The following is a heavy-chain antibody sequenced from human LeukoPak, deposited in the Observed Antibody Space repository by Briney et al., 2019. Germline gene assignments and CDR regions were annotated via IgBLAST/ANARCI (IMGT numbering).Heavy chain of an antibody. D-gene: IGHD6-13*01. V-gene: IGHV1-18*01. CDR3: ARDIAAAGHFDY. CDR2: ISAYNGNT. CDR1: GYTFTSYG. J-gene: IGHJ4*02. Sequence: ASVKVSCKASGYTFTSYGISWLRQAPGQGLEWMGWISAYNGNTNYAQKLQGRVTMTTDTSASTAYMELRSLRSDDTAVYYCARDIAAAGHFDYWGQGTLVTVSS.